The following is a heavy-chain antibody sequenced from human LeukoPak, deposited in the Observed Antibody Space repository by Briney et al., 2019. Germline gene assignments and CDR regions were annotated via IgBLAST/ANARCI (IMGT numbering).Heavy chain of an antibody. J-gene: IGHJ4*02. V-gene: IGHV3-30*09. D-gene: IGHD6-19*01. CDR3: ARDRGPTIAVPYYFDY. Sequence: GGSLRLSCAASGFTFSGFAFHWVRQAPGKGLEGVAVISHDGRNIYYADSVGGRFGISRDNSKNTLYLQIYSLKPEDTAVYFCARDRGPTIAVPYYFDYWGQGTLVTVSS. CDR1: GFTFSGFA. CDR2: ISHDGRNI.